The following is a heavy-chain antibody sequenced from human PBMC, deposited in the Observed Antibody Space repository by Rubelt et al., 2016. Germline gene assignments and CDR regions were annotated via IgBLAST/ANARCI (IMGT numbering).Heavy chain of an antibody. CDR2: IYYSGST. V-gene: IGHV4-39*07. Sequence: QLQLQESGPGLVKPSETLSLTCTVSGGSISSSSYYWGWIRQPPGKGLEWIGSIYYSGSTYYNPSLKSRVTISADTSKNQFSLKLSSVTAADTAVYYCARGWWLRPPFDYWGQGTLVTVSS. CDR3: ARGWWLRPPFDY. J-gene: IGHJ4*02. CDR1: GGSISSSSYY. D-gene: IGHD5-12*01.